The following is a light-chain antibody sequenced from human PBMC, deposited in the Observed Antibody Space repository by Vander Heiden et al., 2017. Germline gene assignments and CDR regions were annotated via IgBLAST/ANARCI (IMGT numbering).Light chain of an antibody. V-gene: IGKV3-20*01. Sequence: EIVFTHSPGTLSLSPGERATLSCRASQSVSSSYLAWYQQKPGQAPRLLIYGASSRATGIPDRFSGSGSGTDFTLTISSLEPEDFAVYYCQQDCSSPSTFGQGTKVEIK. CDR3: QQDCSSPST. CDR1: QSVSSSY. J-gene: IGKJ1*01. CDR2: GAS.